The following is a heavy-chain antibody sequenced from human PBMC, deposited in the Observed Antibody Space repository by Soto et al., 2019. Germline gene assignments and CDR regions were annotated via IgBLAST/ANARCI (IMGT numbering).Heavy chain of an antibody. D-gene: IGHD3-10*01. CDR2: INAGNGNT. CDR1: GYTFTSYA. Sequence: ASVKVSCKASGYTFTSYAMHWVRQAPGQRLEWMGWINAGNGNTKYSQKFQGRVTITRDTSASTAYMELSSLRSEDTAVYYCASWSPYYYRSGSPAAFDIWGQGTMVSVSS. J-gene: IGHJ3*02. V-gene: IGHV1-3*01. CDR3: ASWSPYYYRSGSPAAFDI.